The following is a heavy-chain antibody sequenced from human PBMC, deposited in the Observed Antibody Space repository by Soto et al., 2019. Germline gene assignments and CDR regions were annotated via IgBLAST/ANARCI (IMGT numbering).Heavy chain of an antibody. D-gene: IGHD5-12*01. CDR2: ISYDGSNK. V-gene: IGHV3-30*18. J-gene: IGHJ6*02. CDR3: AKDVGDDYGMDV. CDR1: GCSFSSYG. Sequence: RVVRGSCAAPGCSFSSYGMHWVRQAPGKGLEWVAVISYDGSNKYYADSVKGRFTISRDNSKNTLYLQMNSLRAEDTAVYYCAKDVGDDYGMDVWGQGTTVTVSS.